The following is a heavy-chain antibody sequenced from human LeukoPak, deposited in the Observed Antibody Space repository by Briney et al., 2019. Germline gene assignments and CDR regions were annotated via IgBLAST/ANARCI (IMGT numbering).Heavy chain of an antibody. CDR3: ARDLTVTSTCWFDL. J-gene: IGHJ5*02. CDR1: GFTFSSYT. V-gene: IGHV3-21*01. Sequence: GGSLRLSCAVSGFTFSSYTMNWVRQAPGKGLEWVSSITGSSTYIYYADSVKGRFTISRDNAKNTLYLQMNNLGAEDTAVYYCARDLTVTSTCWFDLWGQGTLVTVSS. CDR2: ITGSSTYI. D-gene: IGHD4-11*01.